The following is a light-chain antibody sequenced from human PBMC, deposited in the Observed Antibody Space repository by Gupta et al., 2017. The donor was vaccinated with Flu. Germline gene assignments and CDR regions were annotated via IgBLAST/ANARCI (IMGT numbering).Light chain of an antibody. CDR2: DDS. J-gene: IGLJ2*01. CDR3: QVWDRDSYHLV. Sequence: SSVLTQPPSVPVAPGQTARITCGGNNIGSKSVHWYQQKSGQGPVLVVYDDSDRPSGIPARFSGSNSGKTATLTISRVEAGDEADYYCQVWDRDSYHLVFGGGTKLTVL. CDR1: NIGSKS. V-gene: IGLV3-21*02.